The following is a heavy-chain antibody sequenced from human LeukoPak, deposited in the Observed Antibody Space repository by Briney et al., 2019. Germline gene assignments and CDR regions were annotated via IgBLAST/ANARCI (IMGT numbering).Heavy chain of an antibody. J-gene: IGHJ6*02. D-gene: IGHD2-21*02. V-gene: IGHV1-69*04. CDR3: ARSGYCGGDCYSGLYYYYYYGMDV. CDR2: IIPILGVA. Sequence: SVKVSCKASGGTFSSYAISWVRQAPGQGLEWMGRIIPILGVANYAQKFQGRVTITADKSTSTAYMELSSLRSEDTAVYYCARSGYCGGDCYSGLYYYYYYGMDVWGQGTTVTVSS. CDR1: GGTFSSYA.